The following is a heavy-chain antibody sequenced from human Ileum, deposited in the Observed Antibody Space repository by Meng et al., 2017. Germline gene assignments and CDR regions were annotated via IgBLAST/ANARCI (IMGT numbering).Heavy chain of an antibody. D-gene: IGHD6-25*01. V-gene: IGHV3-23*04. Sequence: VLLVQSGAEVKKPGASVKVSCKASGFTFSIYAMTWVRQAPGKGLEWVSGISGTGRTTYYADSVKGRFTISRDNIDNTLYLQMNSLRAEDTAVYYCAKSFSGYASSGFDYWGRGTLVTVSS. CDR3: AKSFSGYASSGFDY. CDR2: ISGTGRTT. CDR1: GFTFSIYA. J-gene: IGHJ4*02.